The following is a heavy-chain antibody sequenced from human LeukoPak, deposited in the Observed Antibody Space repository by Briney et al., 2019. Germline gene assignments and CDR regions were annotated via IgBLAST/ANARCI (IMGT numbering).Heavy chain of an antibody. J-gene: IGHJ4*02. V-gene: IGHV1-24*01. CDR3: AFNWNHPRALHPIDY. Sequence: GASVKVSCKASGYTFTGYYMHWVRQAPGKGLEWMGGFDPEDGETIYAQKFQGRVTMTEDTSTDTAYMELSSLRSEDTAVYYCAFNWNHPRALHPIDYWGQGTLVTVSS. CDR2: FDPEDGET. CDR1: GYTFTGYY. D-gene: IGHD1-14*01.